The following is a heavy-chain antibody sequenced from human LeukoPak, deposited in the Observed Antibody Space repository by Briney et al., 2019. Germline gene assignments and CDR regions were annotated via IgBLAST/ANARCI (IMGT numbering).Heavy chain of an antibody. J-gene: IGHJ5*02. CDR2: INPNSGGT. D-gene: IGHD2-15*01. CDR3: ASQAASYNWFDP. CDR1: GYTFTGYY. Sequence: ASVKVSCKASGYTFTGYYMHWVRQAPGQGLEWMGRINPNSGGTNYAQKFQGRVTMTRDTSISTAYMELSRLRSNDTAVYYCASQAASYNWFDPLGPGNPGHRLL. V-gene: IGHV1-2*06.